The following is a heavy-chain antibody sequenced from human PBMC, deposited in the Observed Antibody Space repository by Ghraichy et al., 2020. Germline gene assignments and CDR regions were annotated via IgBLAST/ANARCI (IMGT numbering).Heavy chain of an antibody. CDR1: GYSFTSYW. D-gene: IGHD3-22*01. J-gene: IGHJ4*02. V-gene: IGHV5-51*01. Sequence: GESLNISCKGSGYSFTSYWIGWVRQMPGKGLEWMGIIYPGDSDTRYSPSFQGQVTISADKSISTAYLQWSSLKASDTAMYYCARLSSDSSGYYYENFDYWGQGTLVTVSS. CDR3: ARLSSDSSGYYYENFDY. CDR2: IYPGDSDT.